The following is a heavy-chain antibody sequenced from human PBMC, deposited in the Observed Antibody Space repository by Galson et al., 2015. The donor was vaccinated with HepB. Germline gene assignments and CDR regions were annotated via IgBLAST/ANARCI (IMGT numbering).Heavy chain of an antibody. CDR2: ISSSSSTI. CDR1: GFTFSSYS. J-gene: IGHJ4*02. CDR3: ARGYCSSTSCYPTGYFDY. V-gene: IGHV3-48*01. D-gene: IGHD2-2*01. Sequence: SLRLSCAASGFTFSSYSMNWVRQAPGKGLEWVSYISSSSSTIYYADSVKGRFTISRDNAKNSLYLQMNSLGAEDTAVYYCARGYCSSTSCYPTGYFDYWGQGTLVTVSS.